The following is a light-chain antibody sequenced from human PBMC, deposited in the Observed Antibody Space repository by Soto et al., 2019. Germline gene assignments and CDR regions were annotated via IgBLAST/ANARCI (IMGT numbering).Light chain of an antibody. V-gene: IGKV3-20*01. CDR1: QSVSRSY. CDR2: VSS. CDR3: QQYGSSPPMYT. J-gene: IGKJ2*01. Sequence: EIVLTQSPGTLSLSPGERATLSCRASQSVSRSYLAWYQQKPGQAPRLLLYVSSSRATGIPDRFIGSGSGTDLTLTISRLEPEDFAVYYCQQYGSSPPMYTFGQGTKLEIK.